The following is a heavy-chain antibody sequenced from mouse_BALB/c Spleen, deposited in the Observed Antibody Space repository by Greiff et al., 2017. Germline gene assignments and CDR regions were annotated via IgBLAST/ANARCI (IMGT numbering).Heavy chain of an antibody. CDR2: ISNGGGST. V-gene: IGHV5-12-2*01. J-gene: IGHJ3*01. D-gene: IGHD1-1*01. CDR3: AREGSYGSSPAWFAY. Sequence: EVMLVESGGGLVQPGGSLKLSCAASGFTFSSYTMSWVRQTPEKRLEWVAYISNGGGSTYYPDTVKGRFTISRDNAKNTLYLQMSSLKSEDTAMYYCAREGSYGSSPAWFAYWGQGTLVTVSA. CDR1: GFTFSSYT.